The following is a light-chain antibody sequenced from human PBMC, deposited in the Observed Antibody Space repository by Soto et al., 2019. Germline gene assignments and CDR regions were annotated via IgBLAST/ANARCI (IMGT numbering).Light chain of an antibody. CDR1: QSVSSN. Sequence: EIVMTQSPTILSVSPGERATLSCRASQSVSSNLAWYQQKPGQAPRLLIYGVYTRAPGIPARFSGSGSGTEFTLTISSLQPDDFATYYCQQYNDYSTWTFGQGTKVDI. CDR3: QQYNDYSTWT. V-gene: IGKV3D-15*01. CDR2: GVY. J-gene: IGKJ1*01.